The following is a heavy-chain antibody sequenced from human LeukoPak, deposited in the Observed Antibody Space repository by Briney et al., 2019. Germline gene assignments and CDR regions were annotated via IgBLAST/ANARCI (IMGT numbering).Heavy chain of an antibody. J-gene: IGHJ6*03. D-gene: IGHD3-10*01. CDR2: IKYDGSEK. CDR3: ARDLERLDMLRRRDYYYMDV. CDR1: GFTLSSYE. Sequence: GGSLRLSCAASGFTLSSYEMNWVRQAPGKGLEWVANIKYDGSEKYYVDSVKGRFTISRDNAKNSLFLQMNSLRAEDTAVYYCARDLERLDMLRRRDYYYMDVWGKGTTVTVSS. V-gene: IGHV3-7*01.